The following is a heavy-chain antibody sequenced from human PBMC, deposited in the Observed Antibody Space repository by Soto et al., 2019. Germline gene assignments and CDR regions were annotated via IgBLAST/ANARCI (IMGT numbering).Heavy chain of an antibody. Sequence: SETLSLTCTVSGGSVSSGSYYWTWIRQPPGRELEYIGYVYYSGSTIYNPSLNSRVTISVDTSKNQFSLKLSSVTAADTATYHCATLSSSSWYSENWGQGTLVTVSP. CDR3: ATLSSSSWYSEN. CDR2: VYYSGST. CDR1: GGSVSSGSYY. V-gene: IGHV4-61*01. J-gene: IGHJ4*02. D-gene: IGHD6-13*01.